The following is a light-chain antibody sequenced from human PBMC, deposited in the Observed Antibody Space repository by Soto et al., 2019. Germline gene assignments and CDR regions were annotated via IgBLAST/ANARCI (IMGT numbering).Light chain of an antibody. V-gene: IGKV2-30*01. CDR1: QSLVDSDGNTF. Sequence: DIVMTQSPFSLPITLGQPASISCRSSQSLVDSDGNTFLSWFQQRPGQSPRRLIDRVYDRNSGVPDRFSGSGSGTYFTLRSSRVEAEDIGVYCYMQDSQFPYTFGQGTKLEIK. J-gene: IGKJ2*01. CDR2: RVY. CDR3: MQDSQFPYT.